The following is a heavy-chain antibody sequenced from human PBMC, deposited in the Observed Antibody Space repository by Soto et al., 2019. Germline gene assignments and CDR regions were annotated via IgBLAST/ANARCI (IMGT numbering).Heavy chain of an antibody. CDR1: GFTLSSYS. Sequence: GGSLRLSCAASGFTLSSYSMNWVRQAPGKGLEWVSSISSSSSYIYYADSVKGRFTISRDNAKNSLYLQMNSLRAEETAVYYYARDSYGDYPDYWGQGTLVTVSS. V-gene: IGHV3-21*01. CDR2: ISSSSSYI. D-gene: IGHD4-17*01. J-gene: IGHJ4*02. CDR3: ARDSYGDYPDY.